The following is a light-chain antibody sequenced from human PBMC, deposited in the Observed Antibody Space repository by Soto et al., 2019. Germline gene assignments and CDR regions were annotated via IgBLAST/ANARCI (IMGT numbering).Light chain of an antibody. V-gene: IGKV3-20*01. Sequence: IVLAQSPGTLSLSPWEGATLSCRASQSVSNNYLAWYQQKPGQAPRLLIYDASSRATGIPDRFSGGGSGTDFTLTISRLEPEDFAVYYCQQFSSYPLTFGGGTKVDIK. CDR2: DAS. CDR1: QSVSNNY. CDR3: QQFSSYPLT. J-gene: IGKJ4*01.